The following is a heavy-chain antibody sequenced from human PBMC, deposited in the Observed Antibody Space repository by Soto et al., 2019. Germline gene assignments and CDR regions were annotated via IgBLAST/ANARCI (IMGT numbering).Heavy chain of an antibody. J-gene: IGHJ3*02. Sequence: ASGKVSCKASGYTFTYRYLHWLRQAPGQALEWMGWITPFNGNTNYAQKFQDRVTITRDRSMSTAYMELSSLRSEDTAMYYCAVFGVANDAFDIWGQGTMVTVSS. D-gene: IGHD3-3*01. CDR1: GYTFTYRY. CDR2: ITPFNGNT. CDR3: AVFGVANDAFDI. V-gene: IGHV1-45*02.